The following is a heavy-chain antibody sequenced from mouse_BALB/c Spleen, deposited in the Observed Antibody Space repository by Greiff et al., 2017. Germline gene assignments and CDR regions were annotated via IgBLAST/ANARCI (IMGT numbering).Heavy chain of an antibody. CDR2: ISSGGST. CDR3: ARGGYGSSYVDYFDY. D-gene: IGHD1-1*01. V-gene: IGHV5-6-5*01. J-gene: IGHJ2*01. CDR1: GFTFSSYA. Sequence: EVMLVESGGGLVKPGGSLKLSCAASGFTFSSYAMSWVRQTPEKRLEWVASISSGGSTYYPDSVKGRFTISRDNARNILYLQMSSLGSEDTAMYYCARGGYGSSYVDYFDYWGQGTTLTVSS.